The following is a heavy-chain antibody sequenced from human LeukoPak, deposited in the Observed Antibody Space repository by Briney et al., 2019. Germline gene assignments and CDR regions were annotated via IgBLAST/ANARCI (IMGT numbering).Heavy chain of an antibody. V-gene: IGHV3-21*06. CDR3: ARGGFGPSDALDI. D-gene: IGHD3-10*01. J-gene: IGHJ3*02. Sequence: GGSLRLSCEASGFTFNTYSMNWARQAPGKGLEWVSSIDSSGGYMFYADSVKGRFIISRDNAKDSLYLQMNSLRVEDTAVYYCARGGFGPSDALDIWGQGTMVTVSS. CDR1: GFTFNTYS. CDR2: IDSSGGYM.